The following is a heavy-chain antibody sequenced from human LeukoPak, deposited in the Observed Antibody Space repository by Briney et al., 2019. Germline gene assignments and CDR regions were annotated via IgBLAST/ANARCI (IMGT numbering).Heavy chain of an antibody. J-gene: IGHJ6*03. CDR3: ARGISSGWYDYIPYYYYFYYMDV. Sequence: PGGSLRLSCAASGFTFSSYSMNWVRQAPGKGLEWVSSISSRNNYIYYADSVKGRFTISRDNAKNSLYLQMNSLRAEDTAVYYCARGISSGWYDYIPYYYYFYYMDVWGKGTTVTVSS. V-gene: IGHV3-21*01. CDR2: ISSRNNYI. CDR1: GFTFSSYS. D-gene: IGHD6-19*01.